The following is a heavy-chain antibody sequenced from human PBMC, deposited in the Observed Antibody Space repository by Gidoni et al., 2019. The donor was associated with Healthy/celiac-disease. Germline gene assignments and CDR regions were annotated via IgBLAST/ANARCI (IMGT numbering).Heavy chain of an antibody. Sequence: QVQLQESGPGLVKPSQTLSLTCTVSGGSLSIGGYYWSWIRQHPGKGLEWIGYIYYSGSTYYNPSLKSRVTISVDTSKNQFSLKLSSVTAADTAVYYCARVGYFDPPSPYYFDYWGQGTLVTVSS. CDR3: ARVGYFDPPSPYYFDY. V-gene: IGHV4-31*03. J-gene: IGHJ4*02. CDR1: GGSLSIGGYY. CDR2: IYYSGST. D-gene: IGHD3-9*01.